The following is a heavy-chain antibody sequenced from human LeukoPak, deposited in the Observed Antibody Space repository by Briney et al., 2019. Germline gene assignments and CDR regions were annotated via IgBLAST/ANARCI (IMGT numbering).Heavy chain of an antibody. CDR2: IKQDGSEK. Sequence: GGSLRLSCAASGFTFSSYWMRSVRQAPGKGLGWVANIKQDGSEKYYVDSVKGRLTTSRENAKNSLYMQMNSLRAEDTAVYYCARDGWYYESSGYPSDAFDIWGQGTMVTVSS. J-gene: IGHJ3*02. D-gene: IGHD3-22*01. V-gene: IGHV3-7*01. CDR3: ARDGWYYESSGYPSDAFDI. CDR1: GFTFSSYW.